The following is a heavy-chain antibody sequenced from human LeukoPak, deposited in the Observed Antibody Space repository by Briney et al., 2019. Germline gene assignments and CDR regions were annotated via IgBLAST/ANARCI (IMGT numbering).Heavy chain of an antibody. V-gene: IGHV3-30*18. CDR3: AKGHPYYGSAPEY. CDR2: ISYDGSNK. D-gene: IGHD3-10*01. CDR1: GFTFSSYG. J-gene: IGHJ4*02. Sequence: PGGSLRLSCAASGFTFSSYGMPWVRQAPGKGLEWVAVISYDGSNKYYADSVKGRFTISRDNSKNTLYLQMNSLRAEDTAVYYCAKGHPYYGSAPEYWGQGTLVTVSS.